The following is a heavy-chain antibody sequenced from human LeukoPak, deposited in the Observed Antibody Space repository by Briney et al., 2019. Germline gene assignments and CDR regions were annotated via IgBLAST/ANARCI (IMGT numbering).Heavy chain of an antibody. Sequence: TGGSLRLSCAASGFTVSSNYMSWVRQGPGKGLECVSVISNDGDTYYADSVKGRFTISRDTSKNTVSLQVNSLRAEDTAVYYCAGDKTTGGWYEFDYWGQGTLVTVSS. D-gene: IGHD6-19*01. V-gene: IGHV3-53*01. J-gene: IGHJ4*02. CDR3: AGDKTTGGWYEFDY. CDR2: ISNDGDT. CDR1: GFTVSSNY.